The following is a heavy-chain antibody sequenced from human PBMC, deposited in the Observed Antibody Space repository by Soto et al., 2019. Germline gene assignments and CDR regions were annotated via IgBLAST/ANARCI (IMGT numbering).Heavy chain of an antibody. J-gene: IGHJ4*02. CDR2: IDPSDSYT. CDR3: ARRDDYGDFSDY. D-gene: IGHD4-17*01. Sequence: GESLKISCKGSGYSFTSYWISWVRQMPGKGLEWMGRIDPSDSYTNYSPSFQGHVTILADKSISTAYLQWSSLKASDTAMYYCARRDDYGDFSDYWGQGTLVTVSS. V-gene: IGHV5-10-1*01. CDR1: GYSFTSYW.